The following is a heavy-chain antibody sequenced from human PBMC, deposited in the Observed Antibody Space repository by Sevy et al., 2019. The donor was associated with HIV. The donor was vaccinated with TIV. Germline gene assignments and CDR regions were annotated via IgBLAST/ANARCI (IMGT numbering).Heavy chain of an antibody. D-gene: IGHD3-22*01. Sequence: SETLSLTCTVSGGSINSHYWSWIQQPPGKGLEWIAYIHYSGSTSYNPSLKSRVTISADTSKNQFSLKLSSVTAADTAVYYCVSGTRSGWSDPWGQGILVTVSS. V-gene: IGHV4-59*11. CDR2: IHYSGST. J-gene: IGHJ5*02. CDR3: VSGTRSGWSDP. CDR1: GGSINSHY.